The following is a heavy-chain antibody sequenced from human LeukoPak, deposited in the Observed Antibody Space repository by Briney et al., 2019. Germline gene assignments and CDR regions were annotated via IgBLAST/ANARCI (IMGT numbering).Heavy chain of an antibody. J-gene: IGHJ4*02. Sequence: GRSLRLSCAASGFTFSTHAMHWVRQAPGEGLEWVAVMSYDGGNKYCAGSVKGRFTVSRDNPKNTLYLQMNSLRAEDTAVYYCARDRGNNYGYLGFFDYWGQGALVTVSS. D-gene: IGHD5-18*01. V-gene: IGHV3-30-3*01. CDR1: GFTFSTHA. CDR2: MSYDGGNK. CDR3: ARDRGNNYGYLGFFDY.